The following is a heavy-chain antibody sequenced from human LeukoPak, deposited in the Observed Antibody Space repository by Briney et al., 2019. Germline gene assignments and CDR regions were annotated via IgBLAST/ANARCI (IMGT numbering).Heavy chain of an antibody. Sequence: GGSLRLSCAASGFTISDYYMSWIRQAPGKGLEWVSYISRGDSTIYYADSVKGRFTISRDNSKNTLYLQMNSLRAEDTAVYYCCSILAAGQDDYWGQGTLVTVSS. V-gene: IGHV3-11*04. CDR2: ISRGDSTI. CDR3: CSILAAGQDDY. D-gene: IGHD2-15*01. J-gene: IGHJ4*02. CDR1: GFTISDYY.